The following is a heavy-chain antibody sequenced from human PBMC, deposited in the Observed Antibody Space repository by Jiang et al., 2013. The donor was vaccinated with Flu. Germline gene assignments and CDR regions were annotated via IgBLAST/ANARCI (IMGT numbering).Heavy chain of an antibody. D-gene: IGHD6-19*01. CDR1: GGSFSGYY. J-gene: IGHJ4*02. V-gene: IGHV4-34*01. CDR2: INHSGST. CDR3: ARDVQWLGIDY. Sequence: LLKPSETLSLTCAVYGGSFSGYYWSWIRQPPGKGLEWIGEINHSGSTNYNPSLKSRVTISVDTSKNQFSLKLSSVTAADTAVYYCARDVQWLGIDYWGQGTLVTVSS.